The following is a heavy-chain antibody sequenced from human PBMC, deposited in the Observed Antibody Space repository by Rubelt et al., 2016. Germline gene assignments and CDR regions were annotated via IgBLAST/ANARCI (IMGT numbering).Heavy chain of an antibody. J-gene: IGHJ5*02. D-gene: IGHD4-23*01. Sequence: QVQLVQSGAEVKKPGASVKVSCKASGYTFTSYGISWVRQAPGQGLEWMGWISAYNGNTNVAQKVQGRVTRTTDTSTSTACMELRSLRCDDTAVYYCARGRSRGGNWFDPWGQGTLVTVSS. CDR3: ARGRSRGGNWFDP. CDR1: GYTFTSYG. V-gene: IGHV1-18*01. CDR2: ISAYNGNT.